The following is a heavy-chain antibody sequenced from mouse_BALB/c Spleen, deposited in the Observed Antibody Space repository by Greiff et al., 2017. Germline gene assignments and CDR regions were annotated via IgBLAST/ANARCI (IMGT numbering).Heavy chain of an antibody. Sequence: EVMLVESGGGLVQPGGSRKLSCAASGFTFSSFGMHWVRQAPEKGLEWVAYISSGSSTIYYADTVKGRFTISRDNPKNTLFLQMTSLRSEDTAMYYCARSYYGNYYFDYWGQGTTLTVSS. V-gene: IGHV5-17*02. J-gene: IGHJ2*01. D-gene: IGHD2-10*01. CDR2: ISSGSSTI. CDR3: ARSYYGNYYFDY. CDR1: GFTFSSFG.